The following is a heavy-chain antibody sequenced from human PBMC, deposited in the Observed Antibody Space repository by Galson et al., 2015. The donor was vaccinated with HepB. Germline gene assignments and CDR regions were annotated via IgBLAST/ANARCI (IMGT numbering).Heavy chain of an antibody. D-gene: IGHD3-22*01. Sequence: SVKVSCKASGYTFTGFYIHWVRQAPGQGLEWMGRINPNSGGTIYAQRFQGRVTMTGDTSISTAYMELSRLRSDDTAVYYCASAYYDSSAYYGHWGQGTLVTVSS. CDR1: GYTFTGFY. J-gene: IGHJ4*02. V-gene: IGHV1-2*06. CDR3: ASAYYDSSAYYGH. CDR2: INPNSGGT.